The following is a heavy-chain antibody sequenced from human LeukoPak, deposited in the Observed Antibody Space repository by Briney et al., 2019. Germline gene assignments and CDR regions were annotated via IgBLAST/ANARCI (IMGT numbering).Heavy chain of an antibody. Sequence: GGSLRLSYAASGFTFGSYAMSWVRQAPGKGLEWVSAISGSGGSTYYADSVKGRFTISRDNSKNTLYLQMNSLRAEDTAVYYCENGLHDSGGSCYPYYCYYMDVWGKGTTVTVSS. V-gene: IGHV3-23*01. J-gene: IGHJ6*03. CDR1: GFTFGSYA. CDR3: ENGLHDSGGSCYPYYCYYMDV. D-gene: IGHD2-15*01. CDR2: ISGSGGST.